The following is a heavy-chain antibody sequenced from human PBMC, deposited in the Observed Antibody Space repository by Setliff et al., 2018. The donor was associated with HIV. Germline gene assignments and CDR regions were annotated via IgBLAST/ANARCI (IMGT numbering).Heavy chain of an antibody. CDR2: LNPSEGTT. V-gene: IGHV1-46*01. Sequence: GASVKVSCKASGDTFSIHPISWVRQAPGQGLEWMGILNPSEGTTSFAQKFQGRVTMTRDTSTSTVYMDLSSLRADDTAVYYCVRGYRSAWNSWFDAWGQGTRVTVSS. CDR3: VRGYRSAWNSWFDA. D-gene: IGHD6-19*01. CDR1: GDTFSIHP. J-gene: IGHJ5*02.